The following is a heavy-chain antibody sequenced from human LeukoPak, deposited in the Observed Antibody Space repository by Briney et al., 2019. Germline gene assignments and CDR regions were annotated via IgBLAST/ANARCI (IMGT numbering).Heavy chain of an antibody. CDR3: ARVDYDFWSGFNY. CDR1: GASISSGGDY. Sequence: SETLSLTCTVSGASISSGGDYWSWIRQHPGKGLEWIGYIYYSGSTYYNPSLKSRVTISVDTSKNQFSLKLSSVTAADTAVYYCARVDYDFWSGFNYWGQGTLVTVSS. J-gene: IGHJ4*02. D-gene: IGHD3-3*01. V-gene: IGHV4-30-4*08. CDR2: IYYSGST.